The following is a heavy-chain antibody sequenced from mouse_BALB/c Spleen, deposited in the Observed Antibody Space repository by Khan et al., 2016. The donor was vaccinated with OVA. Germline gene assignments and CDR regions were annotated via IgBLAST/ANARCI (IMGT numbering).Heavy chain of an antibody. D-gene: IGHD2-12*01. CDR1: GYSITSEYA. J-gene: IGHJ4*01. Sequence: QLEESGPGLVKPSQSLSLTCTVTGYSITSEYAWNWIRQFPGNKLEWMGYISSTGSTSYNPSLKSRISITRDTSKNQFFLQLKSVTTEDTATYYCARSLDYSYGDALDFWGRGTSVTVSS. CDR3: ARSLDYSYGDALDF. V-gene: IGHV3-2*02. CDR2: ISSTGST.